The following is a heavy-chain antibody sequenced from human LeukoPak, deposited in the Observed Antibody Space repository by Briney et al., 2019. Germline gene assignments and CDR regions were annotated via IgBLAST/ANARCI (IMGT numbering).Heavy chain of an antibody. J-gene: IGHJ4*01. CDR3: ASRTYYYDRGRLDY. V-gene: IGHV4-59*01. CDR2: IYYTGST. Sequence: PSETLSLTCTVSGGSISSYYWSWIRQPPGKGLEWIGYIYYTGSTNYNPSLKSRITISVDTSKNQFSLKLSSVTAADTAVYYCASRTYYYDRGRLDYWGQGTLVTVSS. D-gene: IGHD3-22*01. CDR1: GGSISSYY.